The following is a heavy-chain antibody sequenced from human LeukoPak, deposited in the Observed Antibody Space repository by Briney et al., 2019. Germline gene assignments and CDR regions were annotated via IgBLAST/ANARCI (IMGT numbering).Heavy chain of an antibody. D-gene: IGHD3-10*01. CDR1: GFTFSSYA. J-gene: IGHJ4*02. CDR2: ISGSGGST. V-gene: IGHV3-23*01. CDR3: AKEPLWFGELFIYFDY. Sequence: GGSLRLSCAASGFTFSSYAMSWVRQAPGEGLEWVSAISGSGGSTYYADSVKGRFTISRDNSKNTLYLQMNSLRAEDTAVYYCAKEPLWFGELFIYFDYWGQGTLVTVSS.